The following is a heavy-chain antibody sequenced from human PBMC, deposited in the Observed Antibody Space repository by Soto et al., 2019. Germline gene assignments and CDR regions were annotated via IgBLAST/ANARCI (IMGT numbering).Heavy chain of an antibody. J-gene: IGHJ6*02. V-gene: IGHV3-23*01. CDR3: VKDPDSTAWYYDFWSGYYTNGMDV. Sequence: LRLSCAASGFTFSSYAMSWVRQAPGKGLEWVSAISGSGGSTYYADSVKGRFTISRDNSKNTLYLQMSSLRAEDTAVYYCVKDPDSTAWYYDFWSGYYTNGMDVWGQGTTVTVSS. CDR1: GFTFSSYA. CDR2: ISGSGGST. D-gene: IGHD3-3*01.